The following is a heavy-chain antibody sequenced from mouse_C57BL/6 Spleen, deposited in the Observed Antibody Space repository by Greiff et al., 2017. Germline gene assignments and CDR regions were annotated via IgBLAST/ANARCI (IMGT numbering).Heavy chain of an antibody. J-gene: IGHJ4*01. CDR1: GFTFSDYG. CDR2: ISSGSSTI. V-gene: IGHV5-17*01. Sequence: EVKLVESGGGLVKPGGSLKLSCAASGFTFSDYGMHWVRQAPEKGLEWVAYISSGSSTIYYADTVKGRFTISRDNAKITLFLQMTRLRSEDTAMYYCARAFYYGSSDGDYYAMDYWGQGTSVTVSS. D-gene: IGHD1-1*01. CDR3: ARAFYYGSSDGDYYAMDY.